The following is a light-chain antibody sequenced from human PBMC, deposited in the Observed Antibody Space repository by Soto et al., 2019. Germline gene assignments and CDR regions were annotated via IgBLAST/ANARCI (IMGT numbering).Light chain of an antibody. CDR2: LQGSGDY. V-gene: IGLV4-60*03. Sequence: QSVLTQSSSASASLGSSVKLTCTVKTGHSSYIIAWHQQQPGKAPRFLMSLQGSGDYNKGSGIPDRFSGSISGADRYLIISNLQSEDEADYYCETWDRDNRVFGGGTKLTVL. CDR3: ETWDRDNRV. J-gene: IGLJ3*02. CDR1: TGHSSYI.